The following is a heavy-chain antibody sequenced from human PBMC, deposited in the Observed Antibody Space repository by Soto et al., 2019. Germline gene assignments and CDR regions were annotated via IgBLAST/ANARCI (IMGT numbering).Heavy chain of an antibody. CDR3: ARLEGLATISYYFDF. CDR2: IYFRGNT. J-gene: IGHJ4*02. CDR1: GDSINSDKYY. V-gene: IGHV4-39*01. Sequence: QLQLQESGPGLVKPSETLSLTCSVSGDSINSDKYYWGWIRQPPGKGLEWIGRIYFRGNTNYNPSLQTRVTISLYKSKSQFYLKQNSVTAADSSVYFCARLEGLATISYYFDFWGQGALVTVAS. D-gene: IGHD3-9*01.